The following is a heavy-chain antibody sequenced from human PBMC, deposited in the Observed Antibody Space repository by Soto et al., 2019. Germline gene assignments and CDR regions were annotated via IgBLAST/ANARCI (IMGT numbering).Heavy chain of an antibody. D-gene: IGHD4-17*01. CDR1: GGTFSSYT. V-gene: IGHV1-69*02. Sequence: QVQLVQSGAEVKKPGSSVKVSCKASGGTFSSYTISWVRQAPGQGLEWMGRIIPILGIANYAQKFQGRVTITADKSTSTAYMELSSLRSEGTAVYYCARTTVTDWYFDLWGRGTLVTVSS. J-gene: IGHJ2*01. CDR3: ARTTVTDWYFDL. CDR2: IIPILGIA.